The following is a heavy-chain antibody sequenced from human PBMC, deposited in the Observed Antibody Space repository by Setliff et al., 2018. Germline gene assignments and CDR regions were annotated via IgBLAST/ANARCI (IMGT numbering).Heavy chain of an antibody. V-gene: IGHV1-46*01. D-gene: IGHD3-22*01. CDR1: GYTFTSHY. CDR3: ARDVFPYHYEGAFDI. Sequence: ASVKVSCKASGYTFTSHYMHWVRQAPGLGLEWMGIINPSSGRTSYAQKFQGRVTMTRDTSTSAVYMDMSSLRSEDTAVYYCARDVFPYHYEGAFDIWGQGTMVTVSS. J-gene: IGHJ3*02. CDR2: INPSSGRT.